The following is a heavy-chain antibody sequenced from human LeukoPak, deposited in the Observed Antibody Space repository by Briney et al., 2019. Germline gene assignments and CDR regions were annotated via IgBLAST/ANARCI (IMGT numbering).Heavy chain of an antibody. Sequence: GASVKVSCKASGYTFTNYGISWMRQAPGQGLEWMGWISTSIGNTNYGQKFQGRVTMTTDTSTTTAYMELRGLRSDDTAVYYCARDLIVTGLGGYWGQGTLVTVSS. CDR2: ISTSIGNT. D-gene: IGHD2-21*02. CDR3: ARDLIVTGLGGY. V-gene: IGHV1-18*01. CDR1: GYTFTNYG. J-gene: IGHJ4*02.